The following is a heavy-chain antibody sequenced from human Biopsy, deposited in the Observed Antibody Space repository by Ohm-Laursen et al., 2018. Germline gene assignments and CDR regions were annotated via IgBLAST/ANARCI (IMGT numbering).Heavy chain of an antibody. CDR1: GDSISSYY. J-gene: IGHJ2*01. CDR2: GYYTGST. CDR3: ARDRGYYSDRTVPGYFDL. Sequence: SDTLSLTCPVSGDSISSYYWSWIRQPPRKGLQWIGYGYYTGSTDYNPSLQSRVTISVDTSKNHFSLRLRSVTPADTAIYYCARDRGYYSDRTVPGYFDLWGRGTLVTVSS. D-gene: IGHD3-22*01. V-gene: IGHV4-59*01.